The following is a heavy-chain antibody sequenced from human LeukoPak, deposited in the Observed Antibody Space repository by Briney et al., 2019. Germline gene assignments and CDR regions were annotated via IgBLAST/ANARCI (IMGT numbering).Heavy chain of an antibody. Sequence: PGGSLRLSCAASGFTVSSNYMSWVRQAPGKGLEWVSIIYSGGSTYYADSVKGRFTISRDNSKNTLYLQMNSLRAEDTAVYFCARALFGPYFDYWGQGTLVTVSS. V-gene: IGHV3-53*01. CDR2: IYSGGST. CDR3: ARALFGPYFDY. D-gene: IGHD3/OR15-3a*01. CDR1: GFTVSSNY. J-gene: IGHJ4*02.